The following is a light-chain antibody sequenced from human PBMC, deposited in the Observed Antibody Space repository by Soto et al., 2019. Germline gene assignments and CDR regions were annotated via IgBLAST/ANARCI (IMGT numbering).Light chain of an antibody. Sequence: LAQPRVGTESPGRRVTIHCTESSSNIGAGYEVHWFQQLPGTAPKLLIYGNTNRPSGVPDRFSGSKSDTSASLAITGLQPEDEADYYCQSYDSSLSVLYVFGTGSNVTV. CDR1: SSNIGAGYE. CDR3: QSYDSSLSVLYV. CDR2: GNT. V-gene: IGLV1-40*01. J-gene: IGLJ1*01.